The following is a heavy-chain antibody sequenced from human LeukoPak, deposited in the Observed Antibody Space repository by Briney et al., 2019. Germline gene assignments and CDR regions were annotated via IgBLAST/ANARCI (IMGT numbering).Heavy chain of an antibody. D-gene: IGHD4-17*01. Sequence: ASAKVSCKASGYTFTSYDINWVRQATGQGLEWMGWMNPNSGNTGYAQKFQGRVTMTRNTSISTAYMELSSLRSEDTAVYYCARGQRGDYVRAGFDYWGQGTLVTVSS. J-gene: IGHJ4*02. CDR3: ARGQRGDYVRAGFDY. V-gene: IGHV1-8*01. CDR2: MNPNSGNT. CDR1: GYTFTSYD.